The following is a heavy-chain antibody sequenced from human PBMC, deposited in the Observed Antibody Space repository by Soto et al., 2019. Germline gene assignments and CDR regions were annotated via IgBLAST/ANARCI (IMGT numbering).Heavy chain of an antibody. V-gene: IGHV3-23*01. CDR2: ASGSGGST. CDR1: ELTFSGYA. J-gene: IGHJ4*02. CDR3: AREEPGPFDY. Sequence: GGSLRLSRAASELTFSGYAMSWVRQAPGKGLEWVSTASGSGGSTFYADSVKGRFTISRDNAKNSLYLQMNSLRAEDTAVYYCAREEPGPFDYWGQGTLVTVYS.